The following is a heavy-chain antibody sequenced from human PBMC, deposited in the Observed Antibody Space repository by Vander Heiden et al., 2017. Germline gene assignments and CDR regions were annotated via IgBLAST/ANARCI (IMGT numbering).Heavy chain of an antibody. CDR3: ARRTVGLLIYYRDY. Sequence: QVQLQQGGAGLLKPSATLSLPCALFGGSFSGYYWSWVRQSQGKGLEWIGEINHGGSTNYNPSLKSRVTISLDTSKNQFSLNLSAVTAADTAVYYCARRTVGLLIYYRDYWGQGTLGTVSS. CDR2: INHGGST. D-gene: IGHD2-15*01. J-gene: IGHJ4*02. CDR1: GGSFSGYY. V-gene: IGHV4-34*01.